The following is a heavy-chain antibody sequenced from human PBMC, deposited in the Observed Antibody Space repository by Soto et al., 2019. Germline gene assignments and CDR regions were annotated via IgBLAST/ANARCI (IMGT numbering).Heavy chain of an antibody. CDR3: ASDKYGGYLDY. CDR1: GYTFTSYY. V-gene: IGHV1-46*01. D-gene: IGHD3-16*01. Sequence: QVQLVQSGAEVKKPGASVKVSCKASGYTFTSYYMHWVRQAPGQGLGWMGIINPSGGSTSYAQKFQGSATMTSETSTTTVYVEQISLRSEDTAVYYCASDKYGGYLDYGGEGTLVTVSS. CDR2: INPSGGST. J-gene: IGHJ4*02.